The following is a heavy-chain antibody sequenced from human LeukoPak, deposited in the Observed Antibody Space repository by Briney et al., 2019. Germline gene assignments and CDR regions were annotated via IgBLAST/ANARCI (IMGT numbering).Heavy chain of an antibody. D-gene: IGHD2-2*01. V-gene: IGHV4-34*01. J-gene: IGHJ6*02. Sequence: SETLSLTCAVYGGSFSGYYWSWIRQPPGKGLEWIGEINHSGSTNYNPSLKSRVTISVDTSKNQFSLKLSSVTAADTAVYYCAREDTVVVPAVQIGYYYYGMDVWGQGTTVTVSS. CDR2: INHSGST. CDR1: GGSFSGYY. CDR3: AREDTVVVPAVQIGYYYYGMDV.